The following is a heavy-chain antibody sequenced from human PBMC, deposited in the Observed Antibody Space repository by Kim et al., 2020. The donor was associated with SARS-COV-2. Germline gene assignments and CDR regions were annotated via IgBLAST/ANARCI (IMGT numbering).Heavy chain of an antibody. Sequence: ASVKVSCKTSGYTFRNYGITWVRQAPGQGPEWVGWISNYNGKTNYAENLQGRVTVTTDTSTTTAYMELRNLTSADTAIYYCARGATGYSLWGQGTLVTISS. D-gene: IGHD3-9*01. CDR1: GYTFRNYG. V-gene: IGHV1-18*01. J-gene: IGHJ4*02. CDR2: ISNYNGKT. CDR3: ARGATGYSL.